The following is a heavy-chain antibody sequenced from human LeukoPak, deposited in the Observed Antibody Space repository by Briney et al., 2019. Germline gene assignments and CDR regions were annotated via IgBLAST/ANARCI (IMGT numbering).Heavy chain of an antibody. J-gene: IGHJ5*02. D-gene: IGHD3-10*01. V-gene: IGHV1-18*01. CDR3: ARLELAWSGDLFYGKKNWFDP. Sequence: ASVKVSCKASGYXYTSYGITWVRQAPGQGLEWMGWISAYNGKTDYAQRFQGRVTMTTDSSTSTAYMELRSLRSDDTAVYYCARLELAWSGDLFYGKKNWFDPWGQGTLVTVSS. CDR2: ISAYNGKT. CDR1: GYXYTSYG.